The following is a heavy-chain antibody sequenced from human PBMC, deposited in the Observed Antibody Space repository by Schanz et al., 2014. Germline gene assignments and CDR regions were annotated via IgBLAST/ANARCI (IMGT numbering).Heavy chain of an antibody. J-gene: IGHJ4*02. CDR3: AEEGTVVSGSPRDY. CDR1: GFTFSTYA. V-gene: IGHV3-23*04. D-gene: IGHD3-10*01. CDR2: ISAGGTNT. Sequence: VQLVESGGGVVQPGRSLRLSCAASGFTFSTYAMTWVRQAPGKGLEWVSSISAGGTNTYYADSVKGRFTLSRDNSKNTLHLQMNSRIVEDTAVYYCAEEGTVVSGSPRDYWGRGTLVTVSS.